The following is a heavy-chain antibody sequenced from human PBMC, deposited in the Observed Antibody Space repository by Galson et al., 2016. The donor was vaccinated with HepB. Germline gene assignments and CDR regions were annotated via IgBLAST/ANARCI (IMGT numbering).Heavy chain of an antibody. CDR3: ARVGIGSSWYFDY. Sequence: SLRLSCAASGFTFRTSWMSWVRQPPGKGPEWVANINPDGSQTYYVDSVKGRFTISRDNAKKSLYLQMNSLRAEDTAAYYCARVGIGSSWYFDYWGQGTLVTVSS. CDR1: GFTFRTSW. V-gene: IGHV3-7*01. CDR2: INPDGSQT. D-gene: IGHD6-13*01. J-gene: IGHJ4*02.